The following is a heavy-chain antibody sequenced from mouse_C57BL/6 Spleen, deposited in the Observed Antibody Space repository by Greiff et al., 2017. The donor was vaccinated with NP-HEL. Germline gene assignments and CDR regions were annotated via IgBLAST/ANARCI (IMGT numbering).Heavy chain of an antibody. CDR3: ARNLDDGYPFFDY. Sequence: QVQLQQSGPGLVAPSQSLSITCTVSGFSLTSYAISWVRQPPGKGLEWLGVIWTGGGTNYNSALKSRLSISKDNSKSQVFLKMNSLQTDDTARYYCARNLDDGYPFFDYWGQGTTLTVSS. CDR1: GFSLTSYA. CDR2: IWTGGGT. D-gene: IGHD2-3*01. J-gene: IGHJ2*01. V-gene: IGHV2-9-1*01.